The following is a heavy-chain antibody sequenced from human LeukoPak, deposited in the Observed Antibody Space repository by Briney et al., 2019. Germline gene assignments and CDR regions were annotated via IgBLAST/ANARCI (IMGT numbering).Heavy chain of an antibody. CDR2: INPNSGGT. CDR1: GGTFSSYA. J-gene: IGHJ4*02. D-gene: IGHD1-26*01. CDR3: ARVPIAKDKSHYFDY. Sequence: ASVKVSCKAFGGTFSSYAISWVRQAPGQRLEWMGRINPNSGGTNYAQKFQGRVTMTRDTSISTAYMELSRLRSDDTAVYYCARVPIAKDKSHYFDYWGQGTLVTVSS. V-gene: IGHV1-2*06.